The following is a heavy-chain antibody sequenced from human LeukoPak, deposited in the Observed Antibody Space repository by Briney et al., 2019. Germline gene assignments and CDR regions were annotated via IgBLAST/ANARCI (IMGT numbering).Heavy chain of an antibody. CDR3: ARRGQRGPLDP. CDR2: IYYSGST. Sequence: SETLSLTCTVSGGSISSSSYYWGWIRQPPGKGLEWIGSIYYSGSTYYNPSLKSRVTISVDTSKNQFSLKLSSVTAADTAVYYCARRGQRGPLDPWGQGTLVTVSS. J-gene: IGHJ5*02. CDR1: GGSISSSSYY. V-gene: IGHV4-39*01. D-gene: IGHD6-25*01.